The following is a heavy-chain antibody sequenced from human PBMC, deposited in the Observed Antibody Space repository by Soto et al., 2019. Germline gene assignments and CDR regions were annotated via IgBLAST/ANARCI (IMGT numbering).Heavy chain of an antibody. CDR1: GFTFSSYA. CDR3: ARGIVSSQYSGYDTGGFDY. J-gene: IGHJ4*02. V-gene: IGHV3-30-3*01. Sequence: VQLVESGGGVVQPGRSLRLSCAASGFTFSSYAMHWVRQAPGKGLEWVAVISYDGSNKYYADSVKGRFTISRDNSKNTLYLQMNSLRAEDTAVYYCARGIVSSQYSGYDTGGFDYWGQGTLVTVSS. D-gene: IGHD5-12*01. CDR2: ISYDGSNK.